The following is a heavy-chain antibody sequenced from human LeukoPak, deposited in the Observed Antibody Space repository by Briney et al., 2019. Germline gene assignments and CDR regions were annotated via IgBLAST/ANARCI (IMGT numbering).Heavy chain of an antibody. CDR3: TTGLPAGPMVRGVIITGTTFDY. V-gene: IGHV3-15*01. J-gene: IGHJ4*01. CDR1: GFTFGNAW. CDR2: IKSKTDGGTT. Sequence: PGGSLRLSCAASGFTFGNAWMSWVRQAPGKGREWVGRIKSKTDGGTTDYAAPVKGRFTISRDDSKNTLYLQMNSLKTEDTAVYYCTTGLPAGPMVRGVIITGTTFDYWGQEPWSPSPQ. D-gene: IGHD3-10*01.